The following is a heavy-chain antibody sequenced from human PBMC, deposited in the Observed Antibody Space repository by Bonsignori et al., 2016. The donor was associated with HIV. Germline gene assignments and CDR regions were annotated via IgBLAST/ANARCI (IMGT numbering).Heavy chain of an antibody. V-gene: IGHV5-51*01. J-gene: IGHJ3*01. Sequence: VRQMPGKGLEWMGSIYPGDSDTRYSPSFQGQVTISVDRSTDTAYLQWSSLEASDTAKYFCARLEGIYYDTSTQYWYDGLDVWGQGTMVTVSS. D-gene: IGHD3-16*01. CDR2: IYPGDSDT. CDR3: ARLEGIYYDTSTQYWYDGLDV.